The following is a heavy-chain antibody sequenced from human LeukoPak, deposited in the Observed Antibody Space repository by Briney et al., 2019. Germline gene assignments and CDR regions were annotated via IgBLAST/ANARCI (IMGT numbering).Heavy chain of an antibody. CDR3: ARVQFGNDILTGYPEGD. Sequence: PSETLSLTCTVSGGSISSSSYYWGWIRQPPGKGLEWIGSIYYSGSTYYNPSLKSRVTISVDTSKNQFSLKLSSVTAADTAVYYCARVQFGNDILTGYPEGDWGQGTLVTVSS. J-gene: IGHJ4*02. CDR1: GGSISSSSYY. D-gene: IGHD3-9*01. V-gene: IGHV4-39*07. CDR2: IYYSGST.